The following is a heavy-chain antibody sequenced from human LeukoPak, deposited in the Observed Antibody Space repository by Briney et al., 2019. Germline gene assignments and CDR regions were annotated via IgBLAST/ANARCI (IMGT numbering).Heavy chain of an antibody. Sequence: SETLSLTCAVYGGSFSGYYWSWIRQPPGKGLEWIGEINHSGSTNYNPSLKSRVAISVDTSKNQFSLKLSSVTAADTAVYYCARETPGAGHFDYWGQGSLVTVSS. J-gene: IGHJ4*02. V-gene: IGHV4-34*01. CDR1: GGSFSGYY. CDR3: ARETPGAGHFDY. CDR2: INHSGST. D-gene: IGHD7-27*01.